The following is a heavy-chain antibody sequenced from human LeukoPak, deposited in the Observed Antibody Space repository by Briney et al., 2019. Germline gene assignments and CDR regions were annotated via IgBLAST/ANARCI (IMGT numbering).Heavy chain of an antibody. CDR3: AREIVYYDILTGGLNWFDP. Sequence: PSETLSLTCTVSGGSIRSTSYYWGWIRQPPGKGLEWIGSIYHSGSTYYNPSLKSRVTISVDTSKNQFSLKLSSVAAADTAVYYCAREIVYYDILTGGLNWFDPWGQGTLVTVSS. V-gene: IGHV4-39*07. J-gene: IGHJ5*02. CDR2: IYHSGST. CDR1: GGSIRSTSYY. D-gene: IGHD3-9*01.